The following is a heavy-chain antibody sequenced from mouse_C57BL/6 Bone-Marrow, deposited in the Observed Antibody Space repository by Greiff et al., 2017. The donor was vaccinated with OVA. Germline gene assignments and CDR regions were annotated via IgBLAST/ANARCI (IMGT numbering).Heavy chain of an antibody. Sequence: EVQLQQSGPELVKPGASVKISCKASGYTFTDYYMNWVKQSHGKSLEWIGDINPNNGGTSYNQKFKGKATLTVDKSSSTAYMELRSLTSEDSAVYYCAREDGSTYCDVWGTGTTVTVSS. CDR3: AREDGSTYCDV. CDR2: INPNNGGT. CDR1: GYTFTDYY. D-gene: IGHD2-3*01. J-gene: IGHJ1*03. V-gene: IGHV1-26*01.